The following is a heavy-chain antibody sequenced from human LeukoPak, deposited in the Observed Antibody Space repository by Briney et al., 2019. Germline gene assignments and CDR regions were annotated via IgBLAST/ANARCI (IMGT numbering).Heavy chain of an antibody. V-gene: IGHV1-18*01. D-gene: IGHD6-19*01. CDR2: ISADNGDT. CDR1: GYRFITFG. Sequence: ASVKVSCKTSGYRFITFGINWVRQAPGQGLEWMGWISADNGDTNYAQNLRGRVTMTTDTSTRTAYMELRSLRSDDTAVYYCARGSVAGAEYFQNWGQGSLVTVSS. J-gene: IGHJ1*01. CDR3: ARGSVAGAEYFQN.